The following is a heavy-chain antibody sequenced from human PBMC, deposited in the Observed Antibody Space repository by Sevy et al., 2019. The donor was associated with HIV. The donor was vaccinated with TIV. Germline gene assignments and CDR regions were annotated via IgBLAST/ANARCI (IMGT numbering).Heavy chain of an antibody. CDR2: IKQDGSEK. D-gene: IGHD5-12*01. J-gene: IGHJ6*02. V-gene: IGHV3-7*01. CDR3: ARAVIVATGDYYGMDV. Sequence: GGSLRLSCAASGFTFSRYWMSWVRQAPGKGLEWVANIKQDGSEKYYVDSVKGRFTISRDNAKNSLYLQMNSLRAEDTAVYYCARAVIVATGDYYGMDVWGQGTTVTVSS. CDR1: GFTFSRYW.